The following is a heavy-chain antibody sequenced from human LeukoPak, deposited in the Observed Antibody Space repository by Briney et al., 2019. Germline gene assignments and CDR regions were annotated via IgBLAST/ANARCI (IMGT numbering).Heavy chain of an antibody. CDR3: ANLYSSGWYMFDY. D-gene: IGHD6-19*01. CDR1: GFTFSSYA. V-gene: IGHV3-23*01. CDR2: ISGSGGST. J-gene: IGHJ4*02. Sequence: GGSLRLSCAASGFTFSSYAMSWVRQAPGKGLEWVSAISGSGGSTYYADSEKGRFTISRDNSKNTLYLQMNSLRAEDTAVYYCANLYSSGWYMFDYWGQGTLVTVSS.